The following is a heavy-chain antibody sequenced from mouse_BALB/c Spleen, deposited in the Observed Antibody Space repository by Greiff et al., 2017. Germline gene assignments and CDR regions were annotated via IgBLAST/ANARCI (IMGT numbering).Heavy chain of an antibody. J-gene: IGHJ1*01. CDR3: ARQLRYFDV. CDR1: GFTFSSYT. V-gene: IGHV5-12-2*01. CDR2: ISNGGGST. Sequence: EVKLVESGGGLVQPGGSLKLSCAASGFTFSSYTMSWVRQTPEKRLEWVAYISNGGGSTYYPDTVKGRFTISRDNAKNTLYLQMSSLKSEDTAMYYCARQLRYFDVWGAGTTVTVSS.